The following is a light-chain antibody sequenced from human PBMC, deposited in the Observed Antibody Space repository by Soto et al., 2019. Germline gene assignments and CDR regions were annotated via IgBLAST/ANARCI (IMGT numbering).Light chain of an antibody. CDR2: AVT. J-gene: IGLJ1*01. Sequence: QSALTQSASVSGSPGQSITISCTGTSSDVGGYNYVSWYQQHPGKAPKLMIYAVTDRPSGVSSRFSGSKSGNTASLTISGLQAEDEADYYCSSYTSSSTLFGTGTKVT. CDR1: SSDVGGYNY. CDR3: SSYTSSSTL. V-gene: IGLV2-14*01.